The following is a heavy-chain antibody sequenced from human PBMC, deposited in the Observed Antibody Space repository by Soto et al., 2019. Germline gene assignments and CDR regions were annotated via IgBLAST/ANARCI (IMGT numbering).Heavy chain of an antibody. CDR2: ISAYNGNT. V-gene: IGHV1-18*01. CDR1: GYTFTNSG. CDR3: ARDSRAYCGGDCYSCV. D-gene: IGHD2-21*02. Sequence: ASVKVSCKASGYTFTNSGISWVRQAPGQGLEWMGWISAYNGNTNYAQKLQGRVTMTTDTSTSTAYMELRSLRSDDTAVYYCARDSRAYCGGDCYSCVWGQGTMVTVSS. J-gene: IGHJ3*01.